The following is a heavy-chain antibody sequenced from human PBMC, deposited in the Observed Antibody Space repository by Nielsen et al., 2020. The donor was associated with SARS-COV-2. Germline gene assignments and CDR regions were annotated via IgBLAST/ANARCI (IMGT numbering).Heavy chain of an antibody. D-gene: IGHD6-13*01. CDR1: GFTFSGYA. CDR2: FSGRGGT. J-gene: IGHJ4*02. Sequence: GESLKISCTASGFTFSGYAVSWVRQAPGKGLEWVSAFSGRGGTHYADFVKGRFTTSTDKSRTTLYLQMTSLRAEDTAIYYCARSTPYGTTWYGALDSWGQGTLVSVSS. CDR3: ARSTPYGTTWYGALDS. V-gene: IGHV3-23*01.